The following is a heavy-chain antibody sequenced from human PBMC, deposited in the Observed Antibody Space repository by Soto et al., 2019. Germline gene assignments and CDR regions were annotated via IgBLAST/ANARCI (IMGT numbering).Heavy chain of an antibody. D-gene: IGHD3-10*01. CDR3: ARDGLLWGDY. J-gene: IGHJ4*02. Sequence: QVQLVESGGGVVQPGRSLRLSCAASGFTFSSYGMHWVRQAPGKGLEWVAVIWYDGSNKNYADSVKGRFTISRDNSKNTMYLQMNSLRAEDTAVYYCARDGLLWGDYWGQGTLVTVSS. CDR2: IWYDGSNK. V-gene: IGHV3-33*01. CDR1: GFTFSSYG.